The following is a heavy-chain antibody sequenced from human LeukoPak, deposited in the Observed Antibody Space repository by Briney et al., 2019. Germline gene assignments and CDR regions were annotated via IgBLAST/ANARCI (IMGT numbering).Heavy chain of an antibody. CDR2: ISSSSSYI. CDR3: AREGCSSTSCYWLDY. J-gene: IGHJ4*02. D-gene: IGHD2-2*01. CDR1: GFTFSSYS. V-gene: IGHV3-21*01. Sequence: GGSLRLSCAASGFTFSSYSMNWVRQAPGKGLEWVSSISSSSSYIYYADSVKGRFTISRDNAKNSLYLQMNSLRAEDTAVYYCAREGCSSTSCYWLDYWGQETLDSVSS.